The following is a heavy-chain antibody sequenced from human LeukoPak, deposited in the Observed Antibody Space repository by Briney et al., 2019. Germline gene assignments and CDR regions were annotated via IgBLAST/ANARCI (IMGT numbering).Heavy chain of an antibody. CDR1: GYTFTSYD. CDR2: VNPNSGDT. Sequence: ASVKVSCKASGYTFTSYDINWVRQATGQGLEWMGWVNPNSGDTRYAQKFQGRLTMTRNTSISTAYMELSSLRSEDTAVYYCAKNYDFLTGYANWGQGTLVTVSS. D-gene: IGHD3-9*01. CDR3: AKNYDFLTGYAN. J-gene: IGHJ4*02. V-gene: IGHV1-8*01.